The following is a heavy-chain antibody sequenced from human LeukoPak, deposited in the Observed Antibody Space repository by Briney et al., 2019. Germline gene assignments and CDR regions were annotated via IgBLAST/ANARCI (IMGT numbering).Heavy chain of an antibody. V-gene: IGHV3-15*01. Sequence: GGCLRLSFAASAFTFGNACMSWDRQAPGKGREWVGRIKSKIDGATTDYAEPVKGRFTISRDDSKNQLYLQMNSLKPEDTAVYYCTTGGREKRVLSFGELLSPDDQRGQGTLVTVSS. CDR3: TTGGREKRVLSFGELLSPDDQ. CDR1: AFTFGNAC. D-gene: IGHD3-10*01. CDR2: IKSKIDGATT. J-gene: IGHJ4*02.